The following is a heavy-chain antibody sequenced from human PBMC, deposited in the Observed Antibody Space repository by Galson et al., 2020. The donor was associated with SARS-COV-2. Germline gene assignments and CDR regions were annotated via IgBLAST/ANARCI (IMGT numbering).Heavy chain of an antibody. V-gene: IGHV4-30-2*01. J-gene: IGHJ4*02. CDR1: GGSISSGGYS. CDR3: ARGGVVPAAILDY. Sequence: SETLSLTCAVSGGSISSGGYSWSWIRQPPGKGLEWIGYIYHSGSTYYNPSLKSRVTISVDRSKNQFSLKLSSVTAADTAVYYCARGGVVPAAILDYWGQGTLVTVSS. CDR2: IYHSGST. D-gene: IGHD2-2*01.